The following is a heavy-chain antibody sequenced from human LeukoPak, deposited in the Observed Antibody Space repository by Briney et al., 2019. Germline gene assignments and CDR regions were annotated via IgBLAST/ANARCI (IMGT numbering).Heavy chain of an antibody. CDR1: EYSVSSNSAA. CDR3: ARGPQLVDYYYIDV. J-gene: IGHJ6*03. CDR2: TYYRSKWYY. D-gene: IGHD6-13*01. V-gene: IGHV6-1*01. Sequence: SQTLSLTCAISEYSVSSNSAAWNWIRQSPSRGLEWLGRTYYRSKWYYYYAVSVKSRITINPDTSKNQFSLQLNSVTPEDTAVYYCARGPQLVDYYYIDVWGKGTTVTVSS.